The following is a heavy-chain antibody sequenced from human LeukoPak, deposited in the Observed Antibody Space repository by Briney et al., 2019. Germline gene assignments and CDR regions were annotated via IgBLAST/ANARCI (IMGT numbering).Heavy chain of an antibody. J-gene: IGHJ3*02. CDR2: ISSSSSTI. CDR3: ARDRSGSYYPDAFDI. Sequence: GGSLRLSCAASGFTFSSYSMNWVRQAPGKGLEWVSYISSSSSTIYYADSVKGRFTISRDNAKNSLYLQMNSLRAEDTAVYYCARDRSGSYYPDAFDIWGQGTMVTVSS. CDR1: GFTFSSYS. D-gene: IGHD1-26*01. V-gene: IGHV3-48*04.